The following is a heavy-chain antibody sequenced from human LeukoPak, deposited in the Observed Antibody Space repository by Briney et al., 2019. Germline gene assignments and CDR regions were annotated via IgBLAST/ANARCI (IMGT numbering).Heavy chain of an antibody. Sequence: LGGSLSLSCAASGFTFSSYAMSWVRQAPAKGLEWVSAISGSGGSTYYPDSVKGRFTISRDNSKNRLYLQMNSLRAEDTAVYYCAKGAAAASYYFDSWGQGTLVTVSS. D-gene: IGHD6-13*01. CDR3: AKGAAAASYYFDS. J-gene: IGHJ4*02. CDR2: ISGSGGST. CDR1: GFTFSSYA. V-gene: IGHV3-23*01.